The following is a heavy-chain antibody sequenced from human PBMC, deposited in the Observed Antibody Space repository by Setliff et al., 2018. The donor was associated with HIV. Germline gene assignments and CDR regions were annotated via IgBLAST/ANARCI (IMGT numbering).Heavy chain of an antibody. D-gene: IGHD5-18*01. V-gene: IGHV3-21*01. J-gene: IGHJ4*02. CDR2: ISSSSSYI. Sequence: SCAASGFTFSSHSMNWVRQAPGKGLEWVSSISSSSSYIYYADSVKGRFTLSRDNAKNSLYPQMNSLRAEDTAVYYCARYTAMVPLDYWGQGTLVTVSS. CDR1: GFTFSSHS. CDR3: ARYTAMVPLDY.